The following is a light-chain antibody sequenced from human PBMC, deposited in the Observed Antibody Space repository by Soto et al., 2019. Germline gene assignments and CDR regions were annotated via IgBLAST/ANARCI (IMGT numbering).Light chain of an antibody. CDR2: DVS. V-gene: IGLV2-11*01. Sequence: QSALTQPRSVSGSPGQSVTIFCTGTSSDVGGYNYVSWYQQHPGKAPKLMIYDVSKRPSGVPDRFSGSKSGNTASLSISGLQDAHQAAYYSCSYAGRHPLVFAGGTQLTLL. J-gene: IGLJ2*01. CDR1: SSDVGGYNY. CDR3: CSYAGRHPLV.